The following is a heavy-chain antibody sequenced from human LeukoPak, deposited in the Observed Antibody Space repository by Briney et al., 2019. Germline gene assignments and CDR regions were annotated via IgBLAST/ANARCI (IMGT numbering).Heavy chain of an antibody. J-gene: IGHJ4*02. D-gene: IGHD3-22*01. Sequence: SETLSLTCTVSGGSISSNSYYWGWIRQPPGKGLQWIGNIYYSGSTYYNPSLKSRVTISVDTSKNQSSLKLSSVTATDTAVYYCASDDSGYDNWGQGTLVTVSS. CDR1: GGSISSNSYY. CDR3: ASDDSGYDN. V-gene: IGHV4-39*01. CDR2: IYYSGST.